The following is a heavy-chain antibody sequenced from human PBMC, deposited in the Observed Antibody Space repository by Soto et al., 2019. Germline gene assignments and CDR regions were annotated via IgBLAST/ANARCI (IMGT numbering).Heavy chain of an antibody. CDR1: SGSISSYY. D-gene: IGHD1-1*01. V-gene: IGHV4-59*04. Sequence: SETLSLTCTVASGSISSYYWSWLRQPPGKGLEWIAYIYYSGSTYYNPSLKSRITISVDTSTNQLSLRLSSVTAADTAVYYCATVPIVGTKPYYFDSWGQGTLVTVSS. CDR3: ATVPIVGTKPYYFDS. J-gene: IGHJ4*02. CDR2: IYYSGST.